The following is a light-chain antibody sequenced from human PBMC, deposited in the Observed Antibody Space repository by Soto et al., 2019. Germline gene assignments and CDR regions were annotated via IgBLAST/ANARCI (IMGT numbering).Light chain of an antibody. CDR3: QMWDSSTAHMV. J-gene: IGLJ2*01. V-gene: IGLV3-9*01. CDR2: RDS. CDR1: NIGSKN. Sequence: SYELTQPLSVSVALGQTARITCGGNNIGSKNVHWYQQEPGQAPVLVIYRDSYRPSGIPERFSGSNSGNTATLTISRAQAGDEADYSCQMWDSSTAHMVFGGGTKLTVL.